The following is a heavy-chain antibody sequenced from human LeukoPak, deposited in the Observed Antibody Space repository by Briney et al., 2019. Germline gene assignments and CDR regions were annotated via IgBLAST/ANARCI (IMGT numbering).Heavy chain of an antibody. Sequence: ASVKVSCKASGYTFTSYDINWVRQAPGQRLEWMGWVNPKSGNTGYKQKFQARVTITRDTSTTTAYMELSSLTSDDTAVYFCARGLPLGYCTYGVCYPPKHFDFWGQGTLVTVSS. CDR2: VNPKSGNT. J-gene: IGHJ4*02. D-gene: IGHD2-8*01. CDR1: GYTFTSYD. CDR3: ARGLPLGYCTYGVCYPPKHFDF. V-gene: IGHV1-8*03.